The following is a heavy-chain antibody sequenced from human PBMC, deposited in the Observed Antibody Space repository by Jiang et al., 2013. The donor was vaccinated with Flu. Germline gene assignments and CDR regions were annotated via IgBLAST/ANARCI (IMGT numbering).Heavy chain of an antibody. V-gene: IGHV1-18*04. CDR3: AREGYREVDY. Sequence: SGAEVKKDLGASIKVSCKASGYTFTNYGVTWVRQAPGQGLEWIGWISGYSGHTDYAQKFQGRVTMSTDTATSTAYMELRSLTSGDTAVYFCAREGYREVDYWGQGTRVTVSS. D-gene: IGHD5-18*01. J-gene: IGHJ4*02. CDR2: ISGYSGHT. CDR1: GYTFTNYG.